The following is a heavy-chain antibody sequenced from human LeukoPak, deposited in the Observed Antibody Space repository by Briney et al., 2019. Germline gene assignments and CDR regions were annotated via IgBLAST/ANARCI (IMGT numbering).Heavy chain of an antibody. CDR2: ISDIGSI. D-gene: IGHD2-8*02. Sequence: SETLSLTCTVSGGSISSYYWSWIRQLPGKGLEWIAYISDIGSINYNPSLKSRVTISLETSKNQFSLKLSSVTAADTAVYYCAGHHPRNTVDFWGQGTLVTGSS. CDR1: GGSISSYY. V-gene: IGHV4-59*08. J-gene: IGHJ4*02. CDR3: AGHHPRNTVDF.